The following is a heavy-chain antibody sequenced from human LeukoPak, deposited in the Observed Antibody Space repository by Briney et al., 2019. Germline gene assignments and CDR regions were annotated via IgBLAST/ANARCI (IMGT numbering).Heavy chain of an antibody. CDR3: ATPTLGTIGEYLFDY. V-gene: IGHV5-51*01. Sequence: GESLKISCQGSGYTFTTYWIGWVRQLPGKGLEWMGIIYPGDSDARYTPSFQGRVTISVDKSISTAYLQWSTLKASDTAVYYCATPTLGTIGEYLFDYWGQGTLVTVSS. J-gene: IGHJ4*02. CDR1: GYTFTTYW. D-gene: IGHD1-7*01. CDR2: IYPGDSDA.